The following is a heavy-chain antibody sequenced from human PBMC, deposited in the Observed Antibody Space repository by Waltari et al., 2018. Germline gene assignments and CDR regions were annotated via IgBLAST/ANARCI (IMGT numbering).Heavy chain of an antibody. J-gene: IGHJ6*02. V-gene: IGHV1-2*02. CDR2: ISPDSGGT. CDR1: GFPFARYY. Sequence: QVQLVQSGPDVKRPGASMKVSCQASGFPFARYYIHWFRQAPGQGLEWMGWISPDSGGTNYAQKFLGRVAMTRDTATTTTYLDLKSLRSDDTAMYYCAKGSGMDVWGQGTTVTVSS. CDR3: AKGSGMDV.